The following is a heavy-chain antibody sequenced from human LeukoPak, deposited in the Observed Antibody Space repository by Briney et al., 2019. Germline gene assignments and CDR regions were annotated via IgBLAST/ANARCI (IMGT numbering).Heavy chain of an antibody. V-gene: IGHV1-2*02. CDR2: INPNSGGT. J-gene: IGHJ6*03. Sequence: ASVKVSCKASGYTFTGYYMHWVRQAPGQGLEWMGWINPNSGGTNYAQKFQGRVTMTRDTSISTAYMELSRLRSDDTAVYYCASSGYCSSTSCVIKAYYYYMDVWGEGTTVTVSS. CDR1: GYTFTGYY. CDR3: ASSGYCSSTSCVIKAYYYYMDV. D-gene: IGHD2-2*01.